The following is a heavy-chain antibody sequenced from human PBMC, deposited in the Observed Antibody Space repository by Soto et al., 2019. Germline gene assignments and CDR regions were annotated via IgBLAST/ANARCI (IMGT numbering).Heavy chain of an antibody. D-gene: IGHD2-2*01. V-gene: IGHV3-11*01. CDR2: ISGSGETK. CDR3: ARDARRSDTSGFYVDY. Sequence: QLQLVESGGGLVKPGGSLRLSCAASGFTVSDYNMGWIRQAPGKGLEWISYISGSGETKYYADSVKGRLTISRDNAKNSLFLQIHSLRADDTAVYFCARDARRSDTSGFYVDYWGQGTQVTVSS. CDR1: GFTVSDYN. J-gene: IGHJ4*02.